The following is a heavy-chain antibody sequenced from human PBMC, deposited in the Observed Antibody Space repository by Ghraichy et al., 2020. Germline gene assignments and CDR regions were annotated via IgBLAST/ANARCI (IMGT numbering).Heavy chain of an antibody. Sequence: GESLNISCAASGFTFSSYAMSWVRQAPGKGLEWVSAISGSGGSTYYADSVKGRFTISRDNSKNTLYLQMNSLRAEDTAVYYCAKDYMTVLMVSFDYWGQGTLVTVSS. CDR3: AKDYMTVLMVSFDY. CDR1: GFTFSSYA. J-gene: IGHJ4*02. CDR2: ISGSGGST. V-gene: IGHV3-23*01. D-gene: IGHD2-8*01.